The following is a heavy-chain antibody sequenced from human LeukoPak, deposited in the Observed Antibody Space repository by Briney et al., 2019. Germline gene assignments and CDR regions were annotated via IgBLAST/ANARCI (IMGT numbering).Heavy chain of an antibody. CDR1: GGSISSGSYY. D-gene: IGHD6-13*01. V-gene: IGHV4-61*02. Sequence: SSETLSLTCTVSGGSISSGSYYWSWIRQPAGKGLEWIGRIYTSGSTNYNPSLKSRVTISVDTSKNQFSLKLSSVTAADTAVYYCARHATPYSSTWYAFDYWGQGTLVTVSS. CDR3: ARHATPYSSTWYAFDY. CDR2: IYTSGST. J-gene: IGHJ4*02.